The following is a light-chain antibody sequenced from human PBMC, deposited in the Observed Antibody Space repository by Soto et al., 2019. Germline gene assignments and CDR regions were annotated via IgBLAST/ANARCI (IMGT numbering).Light chain of an antibody. V-gene: IGLV2-14*03. CDR3: GTWDSSLSTVV. CDR1: SSDVGAYNR. Sequence: QSALTQPASVSGSPGQSITISCTGTSSDVGAYNRVSWSQQHPGEVPKLIIYDSVQRPSGIPDRFSGSKSGTSATLGITGLQTGDEADYYCGTWDSSLSTVVLGGGTKVTVL. CDR2: DSV. J-gene: IGLJ2*01.